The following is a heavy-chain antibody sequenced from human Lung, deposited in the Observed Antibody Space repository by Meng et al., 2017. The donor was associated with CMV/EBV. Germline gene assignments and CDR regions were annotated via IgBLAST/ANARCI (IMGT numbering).Heavy chain of an antibody. J-gene: IGHJ6*02. CDR3: ARGLVQYTTINYHDYRFSVMDV. CDR1: GYTFSHYD. CDR2: MNPNRGNT. Sequence: ASXXVSCKASGYTFSHYDILWVRQASGQGLEWVGWMNPNRGNTAYAQKFQGRVTMTRDTSTSITYMALSSLRSGSTAVYYCARGLVQYTTINYHDYRFSVMDVWGQGXTVTVSS. V-gene: IGHV1-8*01. D-gene: IGHD2-8*02.